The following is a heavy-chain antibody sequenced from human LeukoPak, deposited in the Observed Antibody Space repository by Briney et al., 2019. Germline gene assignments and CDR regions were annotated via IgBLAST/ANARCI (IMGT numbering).Heavy chain of an antibody. D-gene: IGHD1-26*01. V-gene: IGHV3-7*03. J-gene: IGHJ4*02. CDR2: IKQDGSEK. CDR1: GFTFSSYW. CDR3: ATRIVGATKGSDY. Sequence: GGSLRLSCAASGFTFSSYWMSWVRQAPGKGLEWVANIKQDGSEKYYVDSVKGRFTISRDNAKNSLYLQMNSLRAEDTAVYYCATRIVGATKGSDYWGQGTLVTVSS.